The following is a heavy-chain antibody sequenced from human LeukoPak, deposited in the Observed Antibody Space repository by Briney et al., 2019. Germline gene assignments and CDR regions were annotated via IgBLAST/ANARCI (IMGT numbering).Heavy chain of an antibody. CDR1: GFTFSSYW. D-gene: IGHD4-23*01. V-gene: IGHV3-7*01. Sequence: PGGSLRLSCAASGFTFSSYWMSWVRQAPGKGLEWVANIKQDGSEKYYVDSVKGRFTISRDNAKNSLYLQINSLRAEDTAVYYCARDLGGFWYGGTFDYWGQGTLVTVSS. CDR2: IKQDGSEK. CDR3: ARDLGGFWYGGTFDY. J-gene: IGHJ4*02.